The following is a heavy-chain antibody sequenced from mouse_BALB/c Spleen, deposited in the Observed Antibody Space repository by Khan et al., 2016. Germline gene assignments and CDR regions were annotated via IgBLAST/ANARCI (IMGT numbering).Heavy chain of an antibody. D-gene: IGHD2-1*01. J-gene: IGHJ3*01. CDR2: ISSGSSTI. CDR3: ARSGNYAWFAY. V-gene: IGHV5-17*02. CDR1: GFTFSSFG. Sequence: EVELVESGGGLVQPGGSRKLSCAASGFTFSSFGMHWVRQAPEKGLEWVAYISSGSSTIYYADTVKGRFAISRDNPKNTLFLHMTSLRSEDTAMYNCARSGNYAWFAYWGQGTLVTVSA.